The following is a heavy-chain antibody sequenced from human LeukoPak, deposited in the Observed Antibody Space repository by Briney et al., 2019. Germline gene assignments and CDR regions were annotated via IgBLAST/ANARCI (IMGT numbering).Heavy chain of an antibody. D-gene: IGHD6-19*01. Sequence: SVKVSCKASGGAFSSYAISWVRQAPGQGLEWMGGIIPIFGTANYAQKFQGRVTITADESTSTAYMELSGLRSEDTAVYYCARGGYGIAVAAIDYWGQGTLVTVSS. CDR3: ARGGYGIAVAAIDY. CDR1: GGAFSSYA. V-gene: IGHV1-69*13. CDR2: IIPIFGTA. J-gene: IGHJ4*02.